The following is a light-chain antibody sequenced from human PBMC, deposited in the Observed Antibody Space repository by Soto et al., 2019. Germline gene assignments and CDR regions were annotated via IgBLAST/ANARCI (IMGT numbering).Light chain of an antibody. CDR3: QQLNSYPLT. CDR1: QGISSY. V-gene: IGKV1-9*01. J-gene: IGKJ4*01. Sequence: DLPLTQSPSFLSASVGDRVTITCRASQGISSYLAWYQQKPGKAPKLLIYAASTLQSGVPSRFSGSGSRTEFPLTISSLQPEDFATYYCQQLNSYPLTFGGGTKVEIK. CDR2: AAS.